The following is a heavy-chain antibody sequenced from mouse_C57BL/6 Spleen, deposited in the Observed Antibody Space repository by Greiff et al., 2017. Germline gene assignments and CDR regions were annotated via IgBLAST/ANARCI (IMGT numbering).Heavy chain of an antibody. CDR2: IYPGDGDT. J-gene: IGHJ2*01. Sequence: VQLQQSGPELVKPGASVTISCKASGYAFSSSWMNWVKQRPGKGLEWIGRIYPGDGDTNYNGKFKDKATLTADKSTSTAYMQLSSLTSEDSAVYFCARGGTYYGSALYFDYWGQGTTLTVSS. CDR1: GYAFSSSW. V-gene: IGHV1-82*01. CDR3: ARGGTYYGSALYFDY. D-gene: IGHD1-1*01.